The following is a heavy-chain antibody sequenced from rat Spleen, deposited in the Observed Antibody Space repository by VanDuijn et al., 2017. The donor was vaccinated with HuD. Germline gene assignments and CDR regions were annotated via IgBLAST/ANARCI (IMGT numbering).Heavy chain of an antibody. CDR2: IKAKSNNYAT. CDR3: ASYD. D-gene: IGHD1-7*01. V-gene: IGHV6-6*01. J-gene: IGHJ2*01. CDR1: GFTFNNYW. Sequence: EVQLVESGGGLVRPGRSMKLSCAASGFTFNNYWMYWYRQFPEKRLEWVARIKAKSNNYATDYTESVKGRFTISRDDSKSSIYLQMNNLKEEDTAIYYCASYDWGQGVMVTVSS.